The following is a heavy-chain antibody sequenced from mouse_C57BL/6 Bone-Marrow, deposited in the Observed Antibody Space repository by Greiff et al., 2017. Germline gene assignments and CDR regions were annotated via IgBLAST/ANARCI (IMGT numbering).Heavy chain of an antibody. Sequence: VQLQESGAELVKPGASVKISCKASGYAFSSYWMNWVKQRPGQGLEWIGQIYPGDGDTNYNGKFKGKATLTADKSSSTAYMQLSSLTSEDSAVYFCARDGSSPYYYDCWGQGTTLTVSS. CDR3: ARDGSSPYYYDC. CDR2: IYPGDGDT. V-gene: IGHV1-80*01. D-gene: IGHD1-1*01. J-gene: IGHJ2*01. CDR1: GYAFSSYW.